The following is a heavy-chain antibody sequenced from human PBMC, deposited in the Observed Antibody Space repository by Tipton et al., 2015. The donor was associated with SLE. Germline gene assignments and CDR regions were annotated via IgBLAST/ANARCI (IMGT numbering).Heavy chain of an antibody. J-gene: IGHJ3*02. CDR1: GGSISSSNW. V-gene: IGHV4-4*02. D-gene: IGHD2-2*02. Sequence: TLSLTCAVSGGSISSSNWWSWVRQPPGKRLEWIGEIYHSVSTNYNPSLKSRCTISADKSKNQFSLKLSSVTAADTAVYYCAAMRALYGFDIWGQGTMVTVSS. CDR2: IYHSVST. CDR3: AAMRALYGFDI.